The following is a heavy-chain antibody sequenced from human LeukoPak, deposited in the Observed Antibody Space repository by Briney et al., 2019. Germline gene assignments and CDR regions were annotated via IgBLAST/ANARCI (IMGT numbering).Heavy chain of an antibody. J-gene: IGHJ4*02. CDR3: TTDRGALTN. D-gene: IGHD3-10*01. CDR1: GFTFSDAW. Sequence: PGGSLRLSCATSGFTFSDAWMSWVRQAPGKGLEWVGRIQSNTDGGPTEYAAPVKGRFTISRDDSKNTLYLQMNSLKAGDTAVYYCTTDRGALTNWGPGTLVTVSS. V-gene: IGHV3-15*01. CDR2: IQSNTDGGPT.